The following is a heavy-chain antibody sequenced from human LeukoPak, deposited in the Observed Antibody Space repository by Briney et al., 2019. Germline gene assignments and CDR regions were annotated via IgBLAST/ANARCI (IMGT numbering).Heavy chain of an antibody. CDR1: GLTFDDYA. CDR3: AKANKYSNYAPFDY. J-gene: IGHJ4*02. V-gene: IGHV3-9*03. Sequence: GRSLRLSCAASGLTFDDYAMHWVRQAPGKGLEWVSGISWNSGSIGYADSVKGRFTISRDNAKNSLYLQMNSLRAEDMALYYCAKANKYSNYAPFDYWGQGTLVTVSS. D-gene: IGHD4-11*01. CDR2: ISWNSGSI.